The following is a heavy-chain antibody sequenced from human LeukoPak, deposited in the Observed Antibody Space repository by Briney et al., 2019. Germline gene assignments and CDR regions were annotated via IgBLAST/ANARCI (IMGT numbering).Heavy chain of an antibody. CDR1: GDSVSSNSAA. Sequence: SQTLSLTCAISGDSVSSNSAARNWIRQSPSRGLEWLGRTYYRSKWYNDYAVSVKSRITINPDTSKNQFSLQLNSVTPEDTAVYYCARDPLGGSGWYIEYYYYGMDVWGQGTTVTVSS. D-gene: IGHD6-19*01. J-gene: IGHJ6*02. CDR2: TYYRSKWYN. CDR3: ARDPLGGSGWYIEYYYYGMDV. V-gene: IGHV6-1*01.